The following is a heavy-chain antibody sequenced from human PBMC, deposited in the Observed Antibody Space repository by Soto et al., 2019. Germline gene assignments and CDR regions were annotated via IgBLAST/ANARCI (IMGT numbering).Heavy chain of an antibody. CDR1: GFTFSSFW. J-gene: IGHJ4*02. CDR3: ASRVVTPCDY. V-gene: IGHV3-74*01. CDR2: ISVDGSTT. Sequence: EVQLVESGGGLVQPGGSLRLSCAGSGFTFSSFWMYWVRQAPGKGLVWVSRISVDGSTTAYADSVKGRFTISRDNAKSTLYLQMHSLRADDTAVYYCASRVVTPCDYWGQGTLVTVSS. D-gene: IGHD2-21*02.